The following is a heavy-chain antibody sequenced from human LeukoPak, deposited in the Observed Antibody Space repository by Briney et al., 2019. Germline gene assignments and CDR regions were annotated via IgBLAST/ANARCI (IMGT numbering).Heavy chain of an antibody. Sequence: GASVKVSCKASGYTLTSYGISWVRQAPGQGLEWMGWISAYNGNTNYAQKLQGRVTMTTDTSTSTAYMELRSLRSDDTAVYYCARDGLVATPYGMDVWGQGTTVTVSS. J-gene: IGHJ6*02. D-gene: IGHD5-12*01. CDR1: GYTLTSYG. V-gene: IGHV1-18*01. CDR2: ISAYNGNT. CDR3: ARDGLVATPYGMDV.